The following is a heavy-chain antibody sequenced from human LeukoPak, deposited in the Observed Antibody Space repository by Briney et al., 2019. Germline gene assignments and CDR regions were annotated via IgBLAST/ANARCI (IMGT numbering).Heavy chain of an antibody. CDR2: INPNSGDT. Sequence: ATVKVSCKASGYSFTGYYIHWVRQAPGQGLEWMAWINPNSGDTNFAQKFQGRVTMTRDTSISTAYMELRRLSSDDTAIYYCARPYCNGGSCHDYFDYWGQGTLVSVSS. J-gene: IGHJ4*02. D-gene: IGHD2-15*01. V-gene: IGHV1-2*02. CDR1: GYSFTGYY. CDR3: ARPYCNGGSCHDYFDY.